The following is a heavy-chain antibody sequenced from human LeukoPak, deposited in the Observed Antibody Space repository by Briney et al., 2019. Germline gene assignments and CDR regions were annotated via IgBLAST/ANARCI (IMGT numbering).Heavy chain of an antibody. D-gene: IGHD3-3*01. J-gene: IGHJ4*02. Sequence: GGSLRLSCAASGFTFSSYGMHWVRQAPGKGLERVAVISYDGSNKYYADSVKGRFTISRDNSKNTLYLQMNSLRAEDTAVYYCATGGITIFGVVTYPNDWGQGTLVTVSS. V-gene: IGHV3-30*03. CDR2: ISYDGSNK. CDR3: ATGGITIFGVVTYPND. CDR1: GFTFSSYG.